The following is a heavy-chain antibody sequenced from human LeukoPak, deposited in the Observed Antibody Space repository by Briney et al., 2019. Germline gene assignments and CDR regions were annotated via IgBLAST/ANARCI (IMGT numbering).Heavy chain of an antibody. CDR3: ARGYRWLQLSIRCPFDY. J-gene: IGHJ4*02. V-gene: IGHV3-11*01. Sequence: EGSLRLSCAASGFTFSDYYMSWIRQAPGKGLEWVSYISSSGSNIYYAESVKGRFTISRDNAKNSLYLQMNSLRAEDTAVYYCARGYRWLQLSIRCPFDYWGQGTLVTVSS. D-gene: IGHD5-24*01. CDR2: ISSSGSNI. CDR1: GFTFSDYY.